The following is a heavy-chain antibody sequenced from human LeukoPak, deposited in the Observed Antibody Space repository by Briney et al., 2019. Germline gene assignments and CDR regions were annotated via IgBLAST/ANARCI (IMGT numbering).Heavy chain of an antibody. Sequence: GGSLRLSCAASGFTFSSYAMHWVRQAPGKGLEWVAVISYDGSNKYYADSVKGRFTISRDNSKNTLYLQMNSLRAEDTAVYYCARDGDYDSSGYYYPLDWGQGTLVTVSS. CDR3: ARDGDYDSSGYYYPLD. D-gene: IGHD3-22*01. V-gene: IGHV3-30-3*01. J-gene: IGHJ4*02. CDR2: ISYDGSNK. CDR1: GFTFSSYA.